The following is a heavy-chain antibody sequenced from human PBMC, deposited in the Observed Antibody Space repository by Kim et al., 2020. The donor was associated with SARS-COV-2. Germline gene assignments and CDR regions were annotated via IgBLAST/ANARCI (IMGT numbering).Heavy chain of an antibody. V-gene: IGHV3-7*01. Sequence: GSLRLSCAASGFTFSSYWMNWVRQAPGKGLEWVANIKQDGNQKYYVDSVKGRFTISRDNAKNSLYLQMNSLRAEDTAVYYCARDGDLYSSGKDAFDIWGQGTMVTVSS. D-gene: IGHD6-19*01. CDR2: IKQDGNQK. CDR1: GFTFSSYW. J-gene: IGHJ3*02. CDR3: ARDGDLYSSGKDAFDI.